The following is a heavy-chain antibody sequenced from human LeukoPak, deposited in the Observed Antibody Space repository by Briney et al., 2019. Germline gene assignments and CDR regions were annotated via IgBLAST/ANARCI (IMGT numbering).Heavy chain of an antibody. CDR3: ARDRPIDFWSGYYTGGAGVFDY. D-gene: IGHD3-3*01. Sequence: VGSLRLSCAASGFTFSSYEMNWVRQAPGKGLEWVSYISSSGSTIYYADSVKGRFTISRDNAKNSLYLQMNSLRAEDTAVYYCARDRPIDFWSGYYTGGAGVFDYWGQGTLVTVSS. J-gene: IGHJ4*02. CDR1: GFTFSSYE. CDR2: ISSSGSTI. V-gene: IGHV3-48*03.